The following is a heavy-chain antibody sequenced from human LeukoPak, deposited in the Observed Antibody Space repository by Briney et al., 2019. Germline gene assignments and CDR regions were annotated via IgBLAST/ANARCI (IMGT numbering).Heavy chain of an antibody. V-gene: IGHV4-34*01. Sequence: SETLSLTRAVYGGSFSGYYWSWIRQPPGKGLXXXXXXXXXXXXNYNPSLKSRVTISVDTSKNQFSLKLSSVTAADTAVYYCARGSTFYYYDSSGYYHPNYYFDYWGQGTLVTVSS. CDR3: ARGSTFYYYDSSGYYHPNYYFDY. CDR1: GGSFSGYY. D-gene: IGHD3-22*01. J-gene: IGHJ4*02. CDR2: XXXXXXX.